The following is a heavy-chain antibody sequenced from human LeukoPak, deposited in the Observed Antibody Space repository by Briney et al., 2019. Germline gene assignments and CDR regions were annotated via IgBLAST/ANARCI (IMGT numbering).Heavy chain of an antibody. CDR2: INHSGST. D-gene: IGHD6-19*01. Sequence: SETLSLTCAVYGGSFSNDYWSWIRQPPGKGLEWIGEINHSGSTNYNPSLKSQVTISEDTSKNQFSLKLSSVTAADTAVYYCARGQYSSGWYQYWGQGTLVTVSS. CDR1: GGSFSNDY. CDR3: ARGQYSSGWYQY. J-gene: IGHJ4*02. V-gene: IGHV4-34*01.